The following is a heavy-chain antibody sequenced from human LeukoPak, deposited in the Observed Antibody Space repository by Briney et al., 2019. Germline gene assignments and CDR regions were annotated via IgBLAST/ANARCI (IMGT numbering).Heavy chain of an antibody. CDR3: ARGESSGCLDY. CDR1: GFTFSSYW. D-gene: IGHD6-19*01. CDR2: IKTDGSDT. V-gene: IGHV3-74*01. Sequence: GGSLRLSCAASGFTFSSYWMHWVRQAPGKGLVWVSRIKTDGSDTSYADSVKGRFTISRDNAKNTLYLQMNSMSAEDTAVYYCARGESSGCLDYWGQGTLVTVSS. J-gene: IGHJ4*02.